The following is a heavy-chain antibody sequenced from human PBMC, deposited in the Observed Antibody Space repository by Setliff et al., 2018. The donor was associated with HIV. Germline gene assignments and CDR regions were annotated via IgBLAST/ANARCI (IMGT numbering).Heavy chain of an antibody. CDR2: ITGSGSTI. V-gene: IGHV3-48*03. CDR3: VRDVADYYDSSGYYPVNGAFDI. J-gene: IGHJ3*02. CDR1: GFTFSSYE. Sequence: PGGSLRLSCAASGFTFSSYEMNWVRQAPGKGLEWVSYITGSGSTIYYADSVKGRFTISRDNAKNSLYLQMNSLRAEDTAVYYCVRDVADYYDSSGYYPVNGAFDIWGQGTMVTVSS. D-gene: IGHD3-22*01.